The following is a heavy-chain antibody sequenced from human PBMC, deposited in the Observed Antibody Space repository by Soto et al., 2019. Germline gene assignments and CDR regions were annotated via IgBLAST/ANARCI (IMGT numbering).Heavy chain of an antibody. V-gene: IGHV3-9*01. CDR2: ISWNSGSI. CDR1: GFTFDDYA. D-gene: IGHD3-22*01. J-gene: IGHJ6*02. Sequence: HPGGSLRLSCAASGFTFDDYAMHWVRQAPGKGLEWVSGISWNSGSIGYADSVKGRFTISRDNAKNSLYLQMNSLRAEDTALYYCAKDIVYYDSSGYHYGMDVWGQGTTVTVSS. CDR3: AKDIVYYDSSGYHYGMDV.